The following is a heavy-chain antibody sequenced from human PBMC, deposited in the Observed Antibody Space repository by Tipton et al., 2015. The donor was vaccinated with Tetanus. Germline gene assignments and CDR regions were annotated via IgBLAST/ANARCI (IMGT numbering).Heavy chain of an antibody. CDR2: IYYSGNS. D-gene: IGHD4-17*01. CDR3: ARGPTATSDY. Sequence: TLSLTCTVSGVSISSGDYCWSWIRQPPGKGLEWIGYIYYSGNSYYNPSPKSRVTISIDTSKNQFSLKLSSVTAADTAVYYCARGPTATSDYWGQGTLVTVSS. J-gene: IGHJ4*02. CDR1: GVSISSGDYC. V-gene: IGHV4-30-4*08.